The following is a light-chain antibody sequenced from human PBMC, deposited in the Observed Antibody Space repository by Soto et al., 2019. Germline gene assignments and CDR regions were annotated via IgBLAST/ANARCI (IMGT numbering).Light chain of an antibody. CDR3: QSYDSSLSGYV. Sequence: QSALTQPPSVSGAPGQRVTISCTGRSSNIGAGFDVHWYQQLPGTAPKLLIYDNNNRPSGVPDRFSGSKSGTSASLAITGLQAENEADYYCQSYDSSLSGYVFGTGTKVTVL. V-gene: IGLV1-40*01. CDR2: DNN. CDR1: SSNIGAGFD. J-gene: IGLJ1*01.